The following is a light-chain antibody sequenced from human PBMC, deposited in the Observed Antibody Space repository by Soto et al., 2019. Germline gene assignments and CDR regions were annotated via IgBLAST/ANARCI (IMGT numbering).Light chain of an antibody. Sequence: DIQMTQSPSTLSGSVGDRVTITCQASHDIGNSLNWYQDKPGQAPKLVIYDAYNLETGVPSTFSGGGYGTDFILTISSLQPEDFATYYCQQSYSTPPTFGQGTKVDIK. J-gene: IGKJ1*01. CDR3: QQSYSTPPT. CDR1: HDIGNS. V-gene: IGKV1-39*01. CDR2: DAY.